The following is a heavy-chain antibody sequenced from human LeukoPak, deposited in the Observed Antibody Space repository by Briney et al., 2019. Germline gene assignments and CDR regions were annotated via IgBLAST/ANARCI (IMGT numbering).Heavy chain of an antibody. CDR3: AKMGVATINPFDY. J-gene: IGHJ4*02. Sequence: GGSLRLSCAASGFTFSGSAMHWVRQASGKGLEWVGRIRSKANTYATAYAASVKGRFTISRDDSKNTAYLQMNSLRAEDTAVYYCAKMGVATINPFDYWGQGTLVTVSS. CDR1: GFTFSGSA. CDR2: IRSKANTYAT. V-gene: IGHV3-73*01. D-gene: IGHD5-12*01.